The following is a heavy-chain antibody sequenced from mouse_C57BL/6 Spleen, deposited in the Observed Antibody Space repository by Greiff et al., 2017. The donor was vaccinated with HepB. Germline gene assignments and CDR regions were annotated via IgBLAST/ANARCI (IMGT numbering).Heavy chain of an antibody. CDR1: GYAFSSSW. CDR2: IYPGDGDT. CDR3: AREYYGSSYEFAY. Sequence: VKLQESGPELVKPGASVKISCKASGYAFSSSWMNWVKQRPGKGLEWIGRIYPGDGDTNYNGKFKGKATLTADKSSSTAYMQLSSLTSEDSAVYFCAREYYGSSYEFAYWGQGTLVTVSA. V-gene: IGHV1-82*01. J-gene: IGHJ3*01. D-gene: IGHD1-1*01.